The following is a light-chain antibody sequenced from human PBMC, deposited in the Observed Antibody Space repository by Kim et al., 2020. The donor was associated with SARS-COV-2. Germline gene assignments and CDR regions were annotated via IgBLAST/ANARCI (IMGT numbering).Light chain of an antibody. CDR1: SSDVGGYTY. V-gene: IGLV2-11*03. CDR3: CSYAGRYSWV. CDR2: DVT. Sequence: GQSVTISCTGTSSDVGGYTYVSWYQQHPGRVPKLLIFDVTRRPSGVPDRFSGSKSGNTASLTISGLQAEDEADYYCCSYAGRYSWVFGGGTKLTVL. J-gene: IGLJ3*02.